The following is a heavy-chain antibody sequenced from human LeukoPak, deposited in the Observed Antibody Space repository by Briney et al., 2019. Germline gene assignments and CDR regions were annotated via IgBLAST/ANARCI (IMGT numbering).Heavy chain of an antibody. CDR1: GFTVSSNY. CDR2: IYSGGST. CDR3: ARGGYSSSWYDSGFDY. V-gene: IGHV3-66*01. J-gene: IGHJ4*02. D-gene: IGHD6-13*01. Sequence: GGSLRLSCAASGFTVSSNYMSWVRQAPGKGLEWVSVIYSGGSTYYADSVKGRFTISRDNSKNTLYLQMNSLRAEDTAVYYCARGGYSSSWYDSGFDYWGQGTLVTVSS.